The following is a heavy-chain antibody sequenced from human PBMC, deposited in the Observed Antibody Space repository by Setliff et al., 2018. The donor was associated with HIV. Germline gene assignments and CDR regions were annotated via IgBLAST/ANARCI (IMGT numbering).Heavy chain of an antibody. V-gene: IGHV3-48*01. J-gene: IGHJ4*02. CDR2: IKTDGGTT. CDR3: ARGRCGDAACFFDY. CDR1: GFTFKTYS. D-gene: IGHD2-21*01. Sequence: PGGSLRLSCVGSGFTFKTYSMNWVRQAPGKGLEWLSYIKTDGGTTYDADSVEGRFTISRDNAKNSLYLQMDNLTVDDTAVYFCARGRCGDAACFFDYWGQGTLVTVSS.